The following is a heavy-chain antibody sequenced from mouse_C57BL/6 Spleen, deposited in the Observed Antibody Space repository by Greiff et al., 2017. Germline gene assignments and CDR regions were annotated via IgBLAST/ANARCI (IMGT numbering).Heavy chain of an antibody. CDR1: GYSFTDYN. J-gene: IGHJ4*01. CDR3: ARGSYPTYYAMDY. D-gene: IGHD2-12*01. CDR2: INPNYGTT. V-gene: IGHV1-39*01. Sequence: EVQLQQSGPELVKPGASVKISCKASGYSFTDYNMNWVKQSNGKSLEWIGVINPNYGTTSYNQQFKGKATLTVDQSPRTACMQLNSLTSEDSAGYYCARGSYPTYYAMDYWGQGTSVTVSS.